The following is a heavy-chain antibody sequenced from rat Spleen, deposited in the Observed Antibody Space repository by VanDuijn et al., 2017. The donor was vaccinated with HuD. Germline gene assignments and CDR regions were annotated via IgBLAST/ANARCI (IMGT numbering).Heavy chain of an antibody. Sequence: QVQLKESGPGLVQPSQTLSLTCTVSGLSLSSYGVIWVRQPPGKGLEWMGRMRYNGDTSYNSILKSRLSISRDTSKNQVFLKMNSLQTDDTGTYYCTVHPRYWGQGVMVTVSS. CDR2: MRYNGDT. CDR1: GLSLSSYG. D-gene: IGHD3-1*01. V-gene: IGHV2-63*01. CDR3: TVHPRY. J-gene: IGHJ2*01.